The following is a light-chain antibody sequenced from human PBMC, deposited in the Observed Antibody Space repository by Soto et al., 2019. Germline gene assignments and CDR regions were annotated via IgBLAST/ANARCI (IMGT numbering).Light chain of an antibody. CDR1: QSISSW. Sequence: DIKMTQSPSTLSASVGDRVTITCRASQSISSWLAWYQQKPGKAPKLLIYDVSSLESGVPSRFSGSGSGTEFTLTISSLQPDDFATYYCQEYNSYSLTFGPGTKVDIK. CDR3: QEYNSYSLT. J-gene: IGKJ3*01. CDR2: DVS. V-gene: IGKV1-5*01.